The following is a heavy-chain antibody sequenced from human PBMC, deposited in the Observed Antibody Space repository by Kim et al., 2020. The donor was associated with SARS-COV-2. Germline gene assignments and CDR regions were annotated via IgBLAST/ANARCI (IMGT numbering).Heavy chain of an antibody. V-gene: IGHV5-51*01. D-gene: IGHD3-22*01. J-gene: IGHJ5*02. Sequence: GESLKISCKGSGYSFTSYWIGWVRQMPGKGLEWMGIIYPGDSDTRYSPSFQGQVTISADKSISTAYLQWSSLKASDTAMYYCARIYHYYDSSGYSDGWFDPWGQGTLVTVSS. CDR3: ARIYHYYDSSGYSDGWFDP. CDR1: GYSFTSYW. CDR2: IYPGDSDT.